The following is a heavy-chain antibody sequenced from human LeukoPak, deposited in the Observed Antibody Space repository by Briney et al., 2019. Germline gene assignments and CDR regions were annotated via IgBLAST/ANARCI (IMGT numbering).Heavy chain of an antibody. CDR3: ARRALDSSFPNYYYYMDV. D-gene: IGHD6-6*01. CDR1: GYTFTGYY. V-gene: IGHV1-2*02. J-gene: IGHJ6*03. CDR2: INPNSGGT. Sequence: ASVKVSCKATGYTFTGYYMHWVRQGPGQGLEWMGWINPNSGGTNYAQKFQGRVTMTRDTSISTAYMELSRLRSDDTAVYYCARRALDSSFPNYYYYMDVWGKGTTLTVSS.